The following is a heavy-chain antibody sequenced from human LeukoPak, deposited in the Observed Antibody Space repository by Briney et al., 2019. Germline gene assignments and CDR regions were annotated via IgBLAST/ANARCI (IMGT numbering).Heavy chain of an antibody. V-gene: IGHV2-5*02. D-gene: IGHD3-22*01. J-gene: IGHJ4*02. CDR3: AHRRSGYNWNHGDFDF. CDR1: GFSLSTSGVG. Sequence: RESGPALVKPTQTLTLTCTFSGFSLSTSGVGVGWVRQTPRKALEWLALIYWDDDKRYSPSLKSRLYINKDTSKNQVVLIVTNTDPVDTATYYCAHRRSGYNWNHGDFDFWGQGILVTVSS. CDR2: IYWDDDK.